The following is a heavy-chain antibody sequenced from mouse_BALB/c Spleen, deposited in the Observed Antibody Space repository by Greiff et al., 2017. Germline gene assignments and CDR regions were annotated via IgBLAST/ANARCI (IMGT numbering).Heavy chain of an antibody. CDR1: GFTFSDYY. Sequence: EVMLVESGGGLVKPGGSLKLSCAASGFTFSDYYMYWVRQTPEKRLEWVATISDGGSYTYYPDSVKGRFTISRDNAKNNLYLQMSSLKSEDTAMYYCARGYYGNPSNDVWGAGTTVTVSS. CDR3: ARGYYGNPSNDV. D-gene: IGHD2-1*01. J-gene: IGHJ1*01. V-gene: IGHV5-4*02. CDR2: ISDGGSYT.